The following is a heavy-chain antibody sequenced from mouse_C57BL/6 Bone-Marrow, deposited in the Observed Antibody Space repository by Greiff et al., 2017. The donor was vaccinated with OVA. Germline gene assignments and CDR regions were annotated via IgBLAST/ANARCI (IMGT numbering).Heavy chain of an antibody. Sequence: QVQLQQSGAELVKPGASVKLSCKASGYTFTSYWMHWVKQRPGRGLEWIGRIDPNSGGTKYNEKFKSKATLTVDKPSSTAYMQLSSLTSEDSAVYYCARSDYGSSYGKLDYYFDYWGQGTTLTVSS. D-gene: IGHD1-1*01. V-gene: IGHV1-72*01. CDR1: GYTFTSYW. CDR3: ARSDYGSSYGKLDYYFDY. CDR2: IDPNSGGT. J-gene: IGHJ2*01.